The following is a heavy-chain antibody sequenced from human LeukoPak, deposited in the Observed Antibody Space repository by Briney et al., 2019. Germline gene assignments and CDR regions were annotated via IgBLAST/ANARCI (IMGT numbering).Heavy chain of an antibody. V-gene: IGHV1-18*04. Sequence: ASVKVSCKASGYTFTSYGISRVRQAPGQGLEWMGWISAYNGNTNYAQKLQGRVTMTTDTSTSTAYMELRSLRSDDTAVYYCAIAPALLLWFGELLGWGQGTLVTVSS. J-gene: IGHJ4*02. CDR1: GYTFTSYG. D-gene: IGHD3-10*01. CDR2: ISAYNGNT. CDR3: AIAPALLLWFGELLG.